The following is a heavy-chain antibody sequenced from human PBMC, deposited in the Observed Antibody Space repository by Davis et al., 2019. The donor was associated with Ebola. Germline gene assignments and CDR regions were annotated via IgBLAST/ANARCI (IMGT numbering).Heavy chain of an antibody. CDR3: AIPDCSGANCYSVYIKN. CDR2: IWYDGSNK. D-gene: IGHD2-15*01. Sequence: GGSLRLSCAASGFTFSSYGMHWVRQAPGKGLEWVAVIWYDGSNKYYADSVKGRFTISRDNSKNTLFLQMNSLRAEDTAVYYCAIPDCSGANCYSVYIKNWGQGTLVTVSS. CDR1: GFTFSSYG. J-gene: IGHJ4*02. V-gene: IGHV3-33*01.